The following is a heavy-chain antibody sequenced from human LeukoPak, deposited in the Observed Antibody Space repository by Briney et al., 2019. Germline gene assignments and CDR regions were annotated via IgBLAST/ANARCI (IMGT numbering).Heavy chain of an antibody. CDR1: GFTFSSYS. D-gene: IGHD2-8*02. V-gene: IGHV3-48*04. CDR3: ARGAFGGVRRGPYFYYYGMDV. Sequence: GSLRLSCAASGFTFSSYSMNWVRQAPGKGLEWVSYISSSSSTIYYADSVKGQFTISRDNAKNSLYLQMNSLRADDTAVYYCARGAFGGVRRGPYFYYYGMDVWGRGTTVTVS. J-gene: IGHJ6*02. CDR2: ISSSSSTI.